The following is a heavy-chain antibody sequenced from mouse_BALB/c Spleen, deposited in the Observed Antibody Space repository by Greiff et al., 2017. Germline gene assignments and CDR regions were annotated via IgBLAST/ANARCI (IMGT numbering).Heavy chain of an antibody. CDR2: INPYNDGT. J-gene: IGHJ4*01. V-gene: IGHV1-14*01. D-gene: IGHD2-14*01. CDR1: GYTFTSYV. CDR3: ARRVYRYPYAMDY. Sequence: VQLKESGPELVKPGASVKMSCKASGYTFTSYVMHWVKQKPGQGLEWIGYINPYNDGTKYNEKFKGKATLTSDKSSSTAYMELSSLTSEDSAVYYCARRVYRYPYAMDYWGQGTSVTVSS.